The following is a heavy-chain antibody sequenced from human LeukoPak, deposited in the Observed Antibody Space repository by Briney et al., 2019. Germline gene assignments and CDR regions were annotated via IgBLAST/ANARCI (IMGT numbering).Heavy chain of an antibody. CDR2: INPNSGGT. D-gene: IGHD3-16*02. CDR1: GYTFTGYY. V-gene: IGHV1-2*06. J-gene: IGHJ3*02. CDR3: ASSPYYDYVWASYRI. Sequence: VASVNVSCKASGYTFTGYYMHWVRQAPGQGLEWMGRINPNSGGTNYAQKFQGRVTMTRDTSISTAYMELSRLRSDDTAVYYCASSPYYDYVWASYRIWGQGTMVTVSS.